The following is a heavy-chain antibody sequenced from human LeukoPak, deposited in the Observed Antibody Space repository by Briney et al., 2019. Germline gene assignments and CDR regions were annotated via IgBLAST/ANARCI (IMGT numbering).Heavy chain of an antibody. CDR3: ARKRSLDY. CDR1: GASISSGGYA. CDR2: IYHSGST. D-gene: IGHD4-17*01. J-gene: IGHJ4*02. Sequence: PSETLSLTCAVSGASISSGGYAWSWIRQSPGKGLEWIGYIYHSGSTSYNPALKSRLTISVDRSKNQVSLKLSSVTAADTAVYYCARKRSLDYWGQGTLVTVSS. V-gene: IGHV4-30-2*06.